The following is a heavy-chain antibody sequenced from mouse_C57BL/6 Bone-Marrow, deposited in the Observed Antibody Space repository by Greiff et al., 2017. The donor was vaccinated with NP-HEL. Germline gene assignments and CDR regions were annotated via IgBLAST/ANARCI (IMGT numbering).Heavy chain of an antibody. CDR1: GYTFTSYW. V-gene: IGHV1-61*01. CDR3: ARSRPNYFDY. J-gene: IGHJ2*01. Sequence: VQLQQPGAELVRPGSSVKLSCKASGYTFTSYWMDWVKQRPGQGLEWIGNIYPSDSETHYNQKFKDKATLTVDKSSSTAYMQLSSLTSEDSAVYYCARSRPNYFDYWGPSATLTVSS. CDR2: IYPSDSET.